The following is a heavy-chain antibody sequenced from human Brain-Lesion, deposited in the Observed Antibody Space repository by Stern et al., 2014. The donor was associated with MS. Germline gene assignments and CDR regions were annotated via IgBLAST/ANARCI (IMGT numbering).Heavy chain of an antibody. CDR3: ARHQLGYGYAYLRY. J-gene: IGHJ4*02. CDR1: GDSLSSSTFY. V-gene: IGHV4-39*01. Sequence: QVQLVESGPGLVKPSDTLSLTCSVSGDSLSSSTFYWGWIRQPPGKGPEWIGSVYYSGNTYYHPSLKSRVTISVDTSKNQFSLSLTSVTAADTAVYYCARHQLGYGYAYLRYWGQGTLVTVSS. D-gene: IGHD5-18*01. CDR2: VYYSGNT.